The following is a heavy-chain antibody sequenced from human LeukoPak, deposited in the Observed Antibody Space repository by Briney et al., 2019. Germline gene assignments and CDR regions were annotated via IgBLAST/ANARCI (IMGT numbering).Heavy chain of an antibody. V-gene: IGHV3-21*01. CDR3: ARDGRGYSGYDYNYYYGMDV. J-gene: IGHJ6*02. D-gene: IGHD5-12*01. Sequence: GGSLRLSCAASGFTFSSYAMSWVRQAPGKGLEWVSSISSSSSYIYYADSVKGRFTISRDNAKNSLYLQMNSLRAEDTAVYYCARDGRGYSGYDYNYYYGMDVWGQGTTVTVSS. CDR1: GFTFSSYA. CDR2: ISSSSSYI.